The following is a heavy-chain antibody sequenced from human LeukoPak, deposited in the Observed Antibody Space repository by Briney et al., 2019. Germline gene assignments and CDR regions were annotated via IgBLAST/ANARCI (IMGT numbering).Heavy chain of an antibody. D-gene: IGHD3-9*01. Sequence: GGSLRLSCAASGFTFSSYSMNWVRQAPGKGLEWVSSVSSSSYIYYADSVKGRFTISRDNAKNSLYLQMNSLRAEDTAVYYCARGGPYYDILTGYSDYWGQGTLVTVSS. CDR1: GFTFSSYS. CDR3: ARGGPYYDILTGYSDY. CDR2: VSSSSYI. J-gene: IGHJ4*02. V-gene: IGHV3-21*01.